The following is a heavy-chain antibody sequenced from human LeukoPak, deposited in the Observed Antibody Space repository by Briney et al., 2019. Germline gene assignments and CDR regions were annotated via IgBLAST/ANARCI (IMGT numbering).Heavy chain of an antibody. CDR2: IYPGDSDT. D-gene: IGHD6-13*01. CDR1: GYSFTSYW. V-gene: IGHV5-51*01. CDR3: ARSGQLAAAGHNWFDP. J-gene: IGHJ5*02. Sequence: GESLKISCKGSGYSFTSYWIGWVRQMPGKGLEWMGIIYPGDSDTRYSPSFQGQVTISADKSISTAYLQWSSLKASDTAMYYCARSGQLAAAGHNWFDPWGQGTLVTVSS.